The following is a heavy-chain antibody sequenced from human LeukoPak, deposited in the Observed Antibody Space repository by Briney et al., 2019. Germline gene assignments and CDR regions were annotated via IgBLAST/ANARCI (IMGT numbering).Heavy chain of an antibody. CDR3: AGDVLVSGGSYYHGF. J-gene: IGHJ1*01. D-gene: IGHD3-10*01. CDR2: VDPKDGET. CDR1: VYALTELS. V-gene: IGHV1-24*01. Sequence: ASVKVSCKVSVYALTELSIHWVRQAPGKGCEWMGGVDPKDGETIYAQNFQDRVTVTDDRYTHTSYMELSGLTSEHTALYYCAGDVLVSGGSYYHGFWGQGTLVTVSS.